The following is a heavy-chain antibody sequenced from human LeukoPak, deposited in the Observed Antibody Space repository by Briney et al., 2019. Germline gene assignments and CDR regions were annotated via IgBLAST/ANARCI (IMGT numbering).Heavy chain of an antibody. Sequence: GGSLRLSCAASGLTPSSCAMTWVRQAPGKGLEWVSAISGRGDSTHYADSVKGRFTISRDNSKNTLYLQMNSLRAEDTAVYYCAKVRSGSYRGSFDYWGQGTLVTVSS. CDR1: GLTPSSCA. CDR2: ISGRGDST. V-gene: IGHV3-23*01. CDR3: AKVRSGSYRGSFDY. J-gene: IGHJ4*02. D-gene: IGHD2-15*01.